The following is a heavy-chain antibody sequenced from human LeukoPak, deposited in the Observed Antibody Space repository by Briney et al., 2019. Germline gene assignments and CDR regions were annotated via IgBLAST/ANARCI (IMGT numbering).Heavy chain of an antibody. V-gene: IGHV4-38-2*02. CDR3: ARAQDFSDSSGPNYLDF. Sequence: PSETLSLTCTVSGYSLSSGFFCDWLRQSPGKRLEWIGSFSHRGGSYHNPSLKSRVTISVDTSKNQFSLKLLSVTAADTAVYYCARAQDFSDSSGPNYLDFWGQGILVTVSS. CDR1: GYSLSSGFF. J-gene: IGHJ4*02. D-gene: IGHD3-22*01. CDR2: FSHRGGS.